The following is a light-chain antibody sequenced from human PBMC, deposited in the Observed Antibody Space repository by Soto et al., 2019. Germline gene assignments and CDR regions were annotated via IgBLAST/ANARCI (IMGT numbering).Light chain of an antibody. Sequence: QSALTQPASVSGSHGQSITISCTGTSSDIGRYNYVSWHQQHPGGAPRLMIYEVNNRPAGVSNRFSGSKSGNTASLTISGLQPADEADYYCCSYTRSSTLLFGGGTKLTVL. CDR2: EVN. V-gene: IGLV2-14*01. CDR1: SSDIGRYNY. J-gene: IGLJ2*01. CDR3: CSYTRSSTLL.